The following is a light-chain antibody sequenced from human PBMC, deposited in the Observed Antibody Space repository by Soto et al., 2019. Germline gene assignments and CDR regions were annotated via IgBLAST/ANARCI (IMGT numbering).Light chain of an antibody. Sequence: DIQMTQSPSTPSASVGDRITITCWACQSIIRWLAWYQQKPGKAPKLLMYRASTLESGVPSRFSGSGSGTEFTLTISRLEPEDFAVYYCQQYGSSPPWTFGQGTKVDIK. CDR1: QSIIRW. J-gene: IGKJ1*01. CDR3: QQYGSSPPWT. CDR2: RAS. V-gene: IGKV1-5*03.